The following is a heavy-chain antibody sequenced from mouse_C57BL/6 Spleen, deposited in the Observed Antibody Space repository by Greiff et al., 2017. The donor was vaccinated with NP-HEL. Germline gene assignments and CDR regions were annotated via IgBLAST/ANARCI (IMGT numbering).Heavy chain of an antibody. Sequence: QVQLKQSGPGLVQPSQSLSITCTVSGFSLTSYGVHWVRQSPGKGLEWLGVIWSGGSTDYNAAFISRLSISKDNSKSQVFFKMNSLQADDTAIYYCARNSDDYDDGGYAMDYWGQGTSVTVSS. CDR2: IWSGGST. J-gene: IGHJ4*01. V-gene: IGHV2-2*01. CDR3: ARNSDDYDDGGYAMDY. CDR1: GFSLTSYG. D-gene: IGHD2-4*01.